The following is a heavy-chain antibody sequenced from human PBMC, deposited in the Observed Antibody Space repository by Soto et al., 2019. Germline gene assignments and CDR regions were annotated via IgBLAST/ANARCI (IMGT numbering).Heavy chain of an antibody. D-gene: IGHD3-10*01. J-gene: IGHJ4*02. CDR1: GYTFTSYG. Sequence: ASVKVSCKASGYTFTSYGISWVRQAPGQGLEWMGWISAYNGNTNYAQKLQGRVTMTTDTSTSTAYMELRSLRSDDTAVYYCARDHYYGSGSYYNSAFDYWGQGTLVTVSS. V-gene: IGHV1-18*01. CDR2: ISAYNGNT. CDR3: ARDHYYGSGSYYNSAFDY.